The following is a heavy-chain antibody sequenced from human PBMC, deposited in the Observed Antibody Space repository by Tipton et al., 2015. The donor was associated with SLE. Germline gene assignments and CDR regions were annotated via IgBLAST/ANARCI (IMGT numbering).Heavy chain of an antibody. CDR1: GFTFSSYT. CDR2: ITTNDYI. V-gene: IGHV3-21*04. Sequence: SLRLSCAASGFTFSSYTMSWVRQAPGKGLEWVSSITTNDYIHNADSVKGRFTISRDNAKNTLYLQMNSLRAEDTAVYYCAGTWELTGFDYWGQGTLVTVSS. D-gene: IGHD1-26*01. CDR3: AGTWELTGFDY. J-gene: IGHJ4*02.